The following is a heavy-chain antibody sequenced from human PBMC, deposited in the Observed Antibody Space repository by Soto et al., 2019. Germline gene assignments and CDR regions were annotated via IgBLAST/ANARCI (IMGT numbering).Heavy chain of an antibody. Sequence: QVQLQESGPGLVKPSETLSLTCTVSGGSIITYYWSWIRQPPGKGLEWIGYIYYSGSTNYNPSLKSRVTISADTSNTQFSLKLNSMTAADTAVYYCARHNYGSGSTYFDYWGQGTLVTVSS. V-gene: IGHV4-59*08. CDR3: ARHNYGSGSTYFDY. CDR2: IYYSGST. D-gene: IGHD3-10*01. J-gene: IGHJ4*02. CDR1: GGSIITYY.